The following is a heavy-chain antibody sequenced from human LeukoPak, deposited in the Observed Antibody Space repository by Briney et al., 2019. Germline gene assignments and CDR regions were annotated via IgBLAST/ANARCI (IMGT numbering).Heavy chain of an antibody. CDR1: GDSISSSS. CDR2: IYYSGST. D-gene: IGHD6-13*01. Sequence: KSSETLSLTCTVSGDSISSSSWSWIRQAPGKGLEWIGSIYYSGSTNYNPSLKSRVTISADTSNNQFSLKVRSVTAADTAVYYCARDPPQPGITAAGYFDLWGRGTLVTVSS. CDR3: ARDPPQPGITAAGYFDL. V-gene: IGHV4-59*01. J-gene: IGHJ2*01.